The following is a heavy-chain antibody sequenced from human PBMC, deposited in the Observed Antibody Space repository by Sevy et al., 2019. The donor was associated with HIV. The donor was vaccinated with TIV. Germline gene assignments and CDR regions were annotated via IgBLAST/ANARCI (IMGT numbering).Heavy chain of an antibody. CDR2: ISAYNGNT. V-gene: IGHV1-18*04. D-gene: IGHD3-3*01. CDR1: GYTFTSYG. J-gene: IGHJ3*02. CDR3: ARDLGIYDFWSGTDAFDI. Sequence: ASVKVSCKASGYTFTSYGISWVRQAPGQGLEWMGWISAYNGNTNYAQKLKGRVTMTTDTSTSTAYMELRSLRSDDTAVYYCARDLGIYDFWSGTDAFDIWGQGTMVTVSS.